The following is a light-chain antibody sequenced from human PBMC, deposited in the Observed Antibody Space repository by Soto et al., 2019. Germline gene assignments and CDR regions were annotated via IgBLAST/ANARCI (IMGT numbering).Light chain of an antibody. CDR2: DAS. V-gene: IGKV1-39*01. J-gene: IGKJ5*01. CDR3: QQSFSTPT. Sequence: DIQMTQSPSSLSASVGDRVTITCRASQSVSNWLAWYQQKRGKAPELLIYDASSLKSGVPSRFSGSGSGTEFTLTISGLQSEDFATYYCQQSFSTPTFGQGTRLEIK. CDR1: QSVSNW.